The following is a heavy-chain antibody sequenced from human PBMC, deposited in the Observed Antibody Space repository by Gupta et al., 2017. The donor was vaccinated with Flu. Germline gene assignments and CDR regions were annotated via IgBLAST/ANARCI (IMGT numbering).Heavy chain of an antibody. V-gene: IGHV3-48*01. CDR2: IGIRDSAT. D-gene: IGHD1-7*01. Sequence: FSTTAMNWVRQAPGKGREWVEYIGIRDSATFEPDAVKGRFTISRDNAKKLWYLKMERMGGEDTAVYYFARDHVGELEFAYGGQGTMVTV. CDR1: FSTTA. J-gene: IGHJ4*02. CDR3: ARDHVGELEFAY.